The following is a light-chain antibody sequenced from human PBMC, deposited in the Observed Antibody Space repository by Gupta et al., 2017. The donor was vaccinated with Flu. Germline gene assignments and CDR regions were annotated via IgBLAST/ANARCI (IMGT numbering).Light chain of an antibody. V-gene: IGLV1-51*01. Sequence: QSVLPQPPSVSAAPGPKVTISCSGSASNIEHNYVSWFQQLPGTDPKLLIIDNDQRPSGIPDRFSASKSGTSATLHTIGLQTGDEADDYCGTWDSSLTACLFGGGTKLTVL. CDR2: DND. J-gene: IGLJ3*02. CDR1: ASNIEHNY. CDR3: GTWDSSLTACL.